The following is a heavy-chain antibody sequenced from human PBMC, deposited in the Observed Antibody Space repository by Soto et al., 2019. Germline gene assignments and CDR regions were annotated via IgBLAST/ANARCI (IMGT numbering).Heavy chain of an antibody. D-gene: IGHD2-2*01. CDR3: ARTYCSSARCYSDY. Sequence: ASVKVSCKTSGYTFTSHGISWVRQAPGQGLEWMGWISDYNGNTNYAQKLQGRVTMTTDTPTSTAYMELRSLRSDDTAVYYCARTYCSSARCYSDYWGQGTLVTVSS. CDR2: ISDYNGNT. CDR1: GYTFTSHG. V-gene: IGHV1-18*04. J-gene: IGHJ4*02.